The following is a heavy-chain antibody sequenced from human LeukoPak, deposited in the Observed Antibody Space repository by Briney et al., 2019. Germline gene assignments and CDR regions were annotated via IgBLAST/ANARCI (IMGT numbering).Heavy chain of an antibody. V-gene: IGHV4-39*01. CDR2: ICYLENT. CDR1: GDSISSGPYY. CDR3: ARRDDSSRYHKIFVY. Sequence: SETLSLTCTVSGDSISSGPYYWGWIRQPPGKGLEWIGNICYLENTYDNPSLKRRVTISIDTDNTQFYLKLSSITAADADVYQCARRDDSSRYHKIFVYWGQGTLVPVSS. J-gene: IGHJ4*02. D-gene: IGHD3-22*01.